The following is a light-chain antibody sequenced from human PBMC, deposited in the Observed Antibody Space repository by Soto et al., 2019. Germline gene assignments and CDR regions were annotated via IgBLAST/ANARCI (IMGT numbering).Light chain of an antibody. J-gene: IGLJ2*01. CDR3: SSYTSSSTQV. CDR2: EVS. Sequence: QSALTQPASVSGSPGQSITISCSGTSSDVGGYNYVSWYQQHPGKAPKLMIYEVSNRPSGVSNRFSGSKSGNTASLTISGLQPEDEADYYCSSYTSSSTQVFGGGTQLTVL. V-gene: IGLV2-14*01. CDR1: SSDVGGYNY.